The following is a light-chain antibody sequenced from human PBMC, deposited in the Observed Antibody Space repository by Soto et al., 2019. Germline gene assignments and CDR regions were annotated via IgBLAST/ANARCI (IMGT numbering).Light chain of an antibody. J-gene: IGKJ1*01. Sequence: EIVLTQSPGTLSLSPGERATLSCRASQSVSSNYLAWYQQKPGQAPRLVFYGASNRATGIPDRFSGSGSGTDFTLTISRLETEDFAVYYCQQYANSPRTFGQGTKVDIK. CDR1: QSVSSNY. CDR2: GAS. CDR3: QQYANSPRT. V-gene: IGKV3-20*01.